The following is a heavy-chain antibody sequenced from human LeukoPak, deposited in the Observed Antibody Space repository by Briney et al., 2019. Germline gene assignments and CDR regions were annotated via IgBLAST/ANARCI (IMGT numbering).Heavy chain of an antibody. D-gene: IGHD4-17*01. J-gene: IGHJ2*01. V-gene: IGHV4-59*08. CDR3: ARSATVTTSPFDL. CDR1: GGSISSYY. Sequence: SETLSLTCTVSGGSISSYYWSWIRQPPGKGLEWIGYIYYSGSTNYNPSLKSRVIISVDTSKNQFSLKLSSVTAADTAVYYCARSATVTTSPFDLWVRGTLVTVSS. CDR2: IYYSGST.